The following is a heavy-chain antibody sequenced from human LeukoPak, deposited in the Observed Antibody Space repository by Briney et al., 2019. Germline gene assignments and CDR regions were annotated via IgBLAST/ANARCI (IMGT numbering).Heavy chain of an antibody. CDR1: GYTFTSYA. CDR2: INAGNGNT. Sequence: ASVKVSCKASGYTFTSYAMLWVRQAPGQRLEWMGWINAGNGNTKYSQKFQGRVTITRDTSASTAYMELSSLRSEDTAVYYCARGYDYVWGSYEARYWGQGTLVTVSS. D-gene: IGHD3-16*01. J-gene: IGHJ4*02. V-gene: IGHV1-3*01. CDR3: ARGYDYVWGSYEARY.